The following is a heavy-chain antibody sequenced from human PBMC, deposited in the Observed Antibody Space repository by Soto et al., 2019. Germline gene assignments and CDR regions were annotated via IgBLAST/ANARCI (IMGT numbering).Heavy chain of an antibody. V-gene: IGHV1-3*01. Sequence: QVQLVQSGAEVKKPGASVKVSCKASGYTFTSYAMHWVRQAPGQRLEWMGWINAGNGNTKYSQKFQGRVTITRDTSASTAYMELSSLRSEDTAVYYCAWDWGYGDYFDYWGQGTLVTVSS. J-gene: IGHJ4*02. D-gene: IGHD3-16*01. CDR3: AWDWGYGDYFDY. CDR2: INAGNGNT. CDR1: GYTFTSYA.